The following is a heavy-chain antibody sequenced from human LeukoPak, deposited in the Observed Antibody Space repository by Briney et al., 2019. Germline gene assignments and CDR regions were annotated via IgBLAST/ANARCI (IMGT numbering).Heavy chain of an antibody. CDR1: GYTSTGYY. V-gene: IGHV1-2*02. D-gene: IGHD6-19*01. J-gene: IGHJ4*02. CDR3: APTATYSSGWFYFDY. Sequence: ATAKVSCKASGYTSTGYYMHWVRQAPGQGLEWMGWINPNSGGTYYAQKFQGRVTMTRDTSISTAYMALSRLTSDHTAVYYCAPTATYSSGWFYFDYWGQGTLVTVSS. CDR2: INPNSGGT.